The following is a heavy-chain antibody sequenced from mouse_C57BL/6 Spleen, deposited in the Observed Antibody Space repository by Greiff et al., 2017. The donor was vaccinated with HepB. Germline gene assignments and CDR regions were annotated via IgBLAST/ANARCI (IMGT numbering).Heavy chain of an antibody. J-gene: IGHJ2*01. CDR1: GYTFTDYE. D-gene: IGHD1-1*01. CDR2: IDPETGGT. CDR3: TRRRYYGSWDY. Sequence: QVQLQQSGAELVRPGASVTLSCKASGYTFTDYEMHWVKQTTVHGLEWIGAIDPETGGTAYNQKFKGKAILTADKSSSTAYMELRSLTSEDSAVYYCTRRRYYGSWDYWGQGTTLTVSS. V-gene: IGHV1-15*01.